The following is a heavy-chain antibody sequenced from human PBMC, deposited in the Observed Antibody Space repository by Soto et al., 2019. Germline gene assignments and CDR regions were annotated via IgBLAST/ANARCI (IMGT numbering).Heavy chain of an antibody. CDR2: ISSSSSYI. CDR3: ARLMRGGLGRGLGAFDI. D-gene: IGHD2-15*01. CDR1: GFTFSSYS. V-gene: IGHV3-21*01. J-gene: IGHJ3*02. Sequence: EVQLVESGGGLVKPGGSLRLSCAASGFTFSSYSMNWVRQAPGKGLEWVSSISSSSSYIYYADSVKGRFTISRDNAKNSPYLQMNSLSAVDMGVYYCARLMRGGLGRGLGAFDIWCQGTMVTVSS.